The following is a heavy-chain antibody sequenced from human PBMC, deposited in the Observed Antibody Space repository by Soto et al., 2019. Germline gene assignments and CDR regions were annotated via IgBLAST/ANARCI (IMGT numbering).Heavy chain of an antibody. CDR1: GGSISSGGYY. J-gene: IGHJ5*02. CDR2: IYYSGST. D-gene: IGHD2-2*02. CDR3: ARGLPATAILYLPNWFDP. Sequence: QVQLQESGPGLVKPSQTLSLTCTVSGGSISSGGYYWSWIRQHPGKGLEWIGYIYYSGSTYYNPSLKSRVTISLDTSKNQFSLKLSSVTAADTAVYYCARGLPATAILYLPNWFDPWGQGTLVTVSS. V-gene: IGHV4-31*03.